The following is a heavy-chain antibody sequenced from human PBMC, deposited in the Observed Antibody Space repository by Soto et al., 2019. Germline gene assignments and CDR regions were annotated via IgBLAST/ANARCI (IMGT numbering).Heavy chain of an antibody. CDR1: GFTFSSYT. J-gene: IGHJ4*02. D-gene: IGHD3-22*01. CDR2: ISCDSNYI. Sequence: GGSLRLSCVASGFTFSSYTMIWVRQAPGKGLEWVSSISCDSNYIYQADSMKGRFTISRDNDKNSLYLQMDSLRAEDTAVYYCARRGELTGGYFSDPPSXWGQGTLVTVSX. V-gene: IGHV3-21*01. CDR3: ARRGELTGGYFSDPPSX.